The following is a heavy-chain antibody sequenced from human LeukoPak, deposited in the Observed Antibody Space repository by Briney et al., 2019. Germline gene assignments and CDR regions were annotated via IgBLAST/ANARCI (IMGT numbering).Heavy chain of an antibody. CDR2: IIPIFGTA. CDR1: GGTFSSYA. J-gene: IGHJ3*02. D-gene: IGHD3-10*01. Sequence: SVKVSCKASGGTFSSYAISWVRQAPGQGLEWMGGIIPIFGTANYAQKFQGRVTITADESTSTAYMELSSLRSEDTAVYYRALWFGENAFDIWGQGTMLTVSS. CDR3: ALWFGENAFDI. V-gene: IGHV1-69*13.